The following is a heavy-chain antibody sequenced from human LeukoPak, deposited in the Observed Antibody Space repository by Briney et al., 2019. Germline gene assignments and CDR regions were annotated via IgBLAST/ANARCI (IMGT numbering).Heavy chain of an antibody. CDR2: ISSSSGYI. Sequence: GGSLRLSCAASGFTFTSYSMNWVRQAPGKGLEWVLSISSSSGYINYADSVKGRFTISRDNAKNSLYLHMKSLRAEDPAGYIFARDRFVDYYDSSGYNWFDPWGEGTPVTVSA. V-gene: IGHV3-21*01. CDR1: GFTFTSYS. D-gene: IGHD3-22*01. J-gene: IGHJ5*01. CDR3: ARDRFVDYYDSSGYNWFDP.